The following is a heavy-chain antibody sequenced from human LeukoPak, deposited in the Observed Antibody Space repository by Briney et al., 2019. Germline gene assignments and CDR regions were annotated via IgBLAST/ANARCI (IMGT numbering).Heavy chain of an antibody. J-gene: IGHJ4*02. V-gene: IGHV1-18*01. CDR2: ISTYNGNT. D-gene: IGHD3-3*01. Sequence: ASVKVSCKASGYTFNSYDISWVRQAPGQGLEWMAWISTYNGNTNYALKVQGRATMTTDTSTSTAYMELRSLRSDDTAVYYCARVLRYDFWSAYYFDYWGQGILVTVSS. CDR1: GYTFNSYD. CDR3: ARVLRYDFWSAYYFDY.